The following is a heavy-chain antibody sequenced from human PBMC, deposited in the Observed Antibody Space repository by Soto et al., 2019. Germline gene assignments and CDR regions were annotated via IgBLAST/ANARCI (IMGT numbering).Heavy chain of an antibody. CDR1: GFTFSSYA. CDR3: AGPHDSSGYYLLFDY. J-gene: IGHJ4*02. Sequence: GGSLTLSCAASGFTFSSYAMHWVRQAPGKGLEWVAVISYDGSNKYYADSVKGRFTISRDNSKNTLYLQMNSLRAEDTAVYYCAGPHDSSGYYLLFDYWGQGTLVTVSS. CDR2: ISYDGSNK. V-gene: IGHV3-30-3*01. D-gene: IGHD3-22*01.